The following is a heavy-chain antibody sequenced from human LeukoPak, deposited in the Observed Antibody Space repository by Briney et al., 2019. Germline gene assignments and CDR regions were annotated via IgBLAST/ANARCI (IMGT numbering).Heavy chain of an antibody. CDR3: ARGSRSGYYGTFDY. D-gene: IGHD3-3*01. J-gene: IGHJ4*02. Sequence: GGSLRLSCAASGFTVSSNYMSWVRQAPGKGLEWVSIIYSDGSTYYADSVKGRFTISRDNAKNTLYLQMNSLRVEDTAVYYCARGSRSGYYGTFDYWGQGTLVTVSS. CDR2: IYSDGST. V-gene: IGHV3-66*01. CDR1: GFTVSSNY.